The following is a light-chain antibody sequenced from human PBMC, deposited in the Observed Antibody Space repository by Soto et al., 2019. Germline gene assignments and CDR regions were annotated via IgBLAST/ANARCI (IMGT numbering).Light chain of an antibody. CDR2: DVS. Sequence: QSVLTQPRSVSGSPGQSVTISCTGTSSDVGGYNYVSWYQQHPGKAPKLIIYDVSKRPSGVPDRFSGSKSGNTASLTISGLQAEDEADYYCCSYAGSYTVVFGGGTKLTVL. CDR1: SSDVGGYNY. J-gene: IGLJ2*01. V-gene: IGLV2-11*01. CDR3: CSYAGSYTVV.